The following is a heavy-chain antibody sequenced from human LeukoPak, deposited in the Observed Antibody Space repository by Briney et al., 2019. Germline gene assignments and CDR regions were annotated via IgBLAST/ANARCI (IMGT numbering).Heavy chain of an antibody. Sequence: KPSETLSLTCTVSGGSISSSSYYWGWIRQPPGKGLEWIGSIYYSGSTYYNPSLKSRVTISVDTTKNQFPLKLSSVTAADTAVYYCARRSGDYLFDYWGQGTLVTVSS. CDR1: GGSISSSSYY. V-gene: IGHV4-39*01. CDR2: IYYSGST. CDR3: ARRSGDYLFDY. J-gene: IGHJ4*02. D-gene: IGHD4-17*01.